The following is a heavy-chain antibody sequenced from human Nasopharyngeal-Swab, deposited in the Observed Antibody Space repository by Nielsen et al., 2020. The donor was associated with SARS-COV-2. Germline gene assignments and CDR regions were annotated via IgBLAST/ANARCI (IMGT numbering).Heavy chain of an antibody. D-gene: IGHD3-3*01. CDR2: VYSGGST. Sequence: GESLKISCAASGIFVSGNYMNWVRQAPGMGLEWVSVVYSGGSTFYADSVKGRFTISRDNSKNTLYLQMNNLRPEGTAMYYCASPVFGVVSDAFDLWGQGTMVTVSS. CDR1: GIFVSGNY. J-gene: IGHJ3*01. V-gene: IGHV3-53*01. CDR3: ASPVFGVVSDAFDL.